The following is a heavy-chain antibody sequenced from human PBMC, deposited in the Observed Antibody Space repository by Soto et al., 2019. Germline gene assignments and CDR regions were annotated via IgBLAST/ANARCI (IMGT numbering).Heavy chain of an antibody. CDR1: GFTFSNYW. J-gene: IGHJ6*03. V-gene: IGHV3-74*02. Sequence: EVPLVESGGGLVQPGGSLRLSCAASGFTFSNYWMYWVRQAPGKGLEWVSRINSDGSVSIYADSVKGRLTISRDNVKNTLYLQMDSLRADDTAVYYCARGDCVGGTCYSLAGSFYYYMDVWGKGTTVTVFS. CDR2: INSDGSVS. D-gene: IGHD2-15*01. CDR3: ARGDCVGGTCYSLAGSFYYYMDV.